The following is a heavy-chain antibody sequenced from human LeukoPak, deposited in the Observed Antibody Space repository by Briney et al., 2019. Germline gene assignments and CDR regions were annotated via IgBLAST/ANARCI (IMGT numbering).Heavy chain of an antibody. CDR1: GFSFSTYS. CDR3: ARDRGYYFDH. Sequence: GSLRLSCAASGFSFSTYSMNWVRQAPGKGLEWVSSISSSSSTIYYADSVEGRFTISRDNAKNSLYLQMNSLRAEDTAVYYCARDRGYYFDHWGQGTLVTVSS. CDR2: ISSSSSTI. V-gene: IGHV3-48*01. D-gene: IGHD3-3*01. J-gene: IGHJ4*02.